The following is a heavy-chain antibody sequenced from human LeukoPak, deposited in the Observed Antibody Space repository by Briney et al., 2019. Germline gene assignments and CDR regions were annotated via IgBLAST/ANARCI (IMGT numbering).Heavy chain of an antibody. CDR3: ARDPGGHYPIDY. CDR1: GYTFTNYY. J-gene: IGHJ4*02. V-gene: IGHV1-46*01. D-gene: IGHD3-22*01. CDR2: INPSGGST. Sequence: ASVKVSCKASGYTFTNYYMHWVRQAPGQGLECMGRINPSGGSTNYAQKFQGRVTMTRDTSTSTVYMELSSLRSEDTAVYYCARDPGGHYPIDYWGQGTLVTVSS.